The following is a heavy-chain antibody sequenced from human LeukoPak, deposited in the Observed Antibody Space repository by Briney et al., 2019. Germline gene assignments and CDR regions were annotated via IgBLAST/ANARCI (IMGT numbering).Heavy chain of an antibody. CDR2: ISNSGNT. V-gene: IGHV4-31*03. CDR1: SGSMSSGNYY. J-gene: IGHJ4*02. D-gene: IGHD3-22*01. CDR3: ARRSSSGNWFDY. Sequence: SQTLSLTCTVSSGSMSSGNYYWNWIRQHPGKGLEWIGYISNSGNTYYNPSLKSRVTMSADTSVNQFSLKLSSVTAADTAVYYCARRSSSGNWFDYWGQGALVTVSS.